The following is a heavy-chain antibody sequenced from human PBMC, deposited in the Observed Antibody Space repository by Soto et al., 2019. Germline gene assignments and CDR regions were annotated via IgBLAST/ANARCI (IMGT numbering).Heavy chain of an antibody. CDR3: ATDLSVTTGTYYYYYYGMDV. V-gene: IGHV3-30*03. J-gene: IGHJ6*02. CDR2: ISYDGSNK. D-gene: IGHD4-17*01. CDR1: GFTFSSYG. Sequence: QVQLVESGGGVVQPGRSLRLSCAASGFTFSSYGMHWVRQAPGKGLEWVAVISYDGSNKYYADSVKGRFTISRDNSKNTLYLQMNSLRAEDTAVYYCATDLSVTTGTYYYYYYGMDVWGQGTTVTVSS.